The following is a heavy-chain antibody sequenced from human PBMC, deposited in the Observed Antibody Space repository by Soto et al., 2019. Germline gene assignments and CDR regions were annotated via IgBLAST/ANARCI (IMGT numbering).Heavy chain of an antibody. CDR3: ASWYCSGGSCYGEDYFDY. CDR2: ISSSSSYI. V-gene: IGHV3-21*01. D-gene: IGHD2-15*01. J-gene: IGHJ4*02. Sequence: GGSLRLSCAASGFTFSSYSMNWVRQAPGKGLEWVSSISSSSSYIYYADSVKGRFTISRDNAKNSLYLQMNSLRAEDTAVYYCASWYCSGGSCYGEDYFDYWGQGTLVTVSS. CDR1: GFTFSSYS.